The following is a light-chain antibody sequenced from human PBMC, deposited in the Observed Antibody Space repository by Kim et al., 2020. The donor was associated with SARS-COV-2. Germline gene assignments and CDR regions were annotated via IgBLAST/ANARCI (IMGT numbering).Light chain of an antibody. CDR1: QGIGTY. V-gene: IGKV1-9*01. Sequence: SVGDRVSFSCRASQGIGTYLAWYQQRPGKVPKLLIYAASTLQGGVPSRFSGSGSGTDFTLTINSLQPEDFATYYCQQLNSYPQITFGGGTKVDIK. J-gene: IGKJ4*01. CDR2: AAS. CDR3: QQLNSYPQIT.